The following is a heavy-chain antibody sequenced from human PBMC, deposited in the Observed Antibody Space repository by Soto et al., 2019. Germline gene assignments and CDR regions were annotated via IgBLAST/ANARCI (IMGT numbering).Heavy chain of an antibody. D-gene: IGHD1-26*01. CDR1: GYTFTGYS. CDR3: ARDGGGSYLTYYFDY. J-gene: IGHJ4*02. V-gene: IGHV1-2*04. Sequence: QVQLVQSGAEVKKPGASVKVSCKASGYTFTGYSMHWVRQAPGQGLEWMGWINPNSGGTNYAQKVQGWVTMTRDTSISTAYMELSRLRSDDTAVYYCARDGGGSYLTYYFDYWGQGTLVTVSS. CDR2: INPNSGGT.